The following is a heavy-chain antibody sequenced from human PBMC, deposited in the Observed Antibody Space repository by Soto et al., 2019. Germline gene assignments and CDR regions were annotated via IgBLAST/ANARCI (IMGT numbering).Heavy chain of an antibody. CDR1: GGSIKSTIYY. D-gene: IGHD1-26*01. J-gene: IGHJ4*02. V-gene: IGHV4-39*01. CDR2: MYYRGST. Sequence: SETLSLTCTVAGGSIKSTIYYWGWIRQPPGKGLEWIGSMYYRGSTYYNPSLKSRVTISIDTSKNQFSLDLSSVTAADTAVYYCATLVGSTNNFWGQGTLVTVSS. CDR3: ATLVGSTNNF.